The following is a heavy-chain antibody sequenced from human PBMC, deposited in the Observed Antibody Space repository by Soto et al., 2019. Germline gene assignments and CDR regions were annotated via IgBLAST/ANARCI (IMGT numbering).Heavy chain of an antibody. V-gene: IGHV3-48*04. CDR3: ARGAEMSSLTKWFDP. CDR1: GFTFSSYG. Sequence: GGSLRLSCAASGFTFSSYGMHWVRQAPGKGLEWLAYISRDGNAIFYADSVNGRFTISRDNAKNSLFLQMDDLRAEDTAMFFCARGAEMSSLTKWFDPWGQGTLVTVSS. CDR2: ISRDGNAI. J-gene: IGHJ5*02. D-gene: IGHD1-1*01.